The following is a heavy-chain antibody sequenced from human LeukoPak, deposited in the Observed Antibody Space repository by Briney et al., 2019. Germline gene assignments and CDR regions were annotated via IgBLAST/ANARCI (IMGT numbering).Heavy chain of an antibody. Sequence: GGSLRLSCAASGFTFSSYWMSWVRQAPGKGLEWVANIKQDGSEKYYVDSVKGRFTISRDNAKNSLYLQMNSLRAEDTAVYYCASDREEAVAGPVDYWGQGPLVTVSS. CDR3: ASDREEAVAGPVDY. D-gene: IGHD6-19*01. J-gene: IGHJ4*02. CDR2: IKQDGSEK. CDR1: GFTFSSYW. V-gene: IGHV3-7*03.